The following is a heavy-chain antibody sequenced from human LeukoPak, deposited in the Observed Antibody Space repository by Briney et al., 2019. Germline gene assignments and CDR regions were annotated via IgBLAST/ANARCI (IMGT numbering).Heavy chain of an antibody. CDR3: AKDMYYYDGSAFDY. J-gene: IGHJ4*02. CDR1: GFTFDDYA. V-gene: IGHV3-43*02. Sequence: GGSLRLSCAASGFTFDDYAMHWVRQAPGKGLEWVSLISGDGGSTYYADSVKGRFTISRDNSKNSLYLQMNSLRTEDTALYYCAKDMYYYDGSAFDYWGQGTLVTVSS. CDR2: ISGDGGST. D-gene: IGHD3-22*01.